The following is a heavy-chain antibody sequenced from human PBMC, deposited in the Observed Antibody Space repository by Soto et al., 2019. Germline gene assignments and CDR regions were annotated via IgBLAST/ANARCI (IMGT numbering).Heavy chain of an antibody. J-gene: IGHJ5*02. V-gene: IGHV1-69*17. D-gene: IGHD3-16*01. CDR2: IIPIIGVT. CDR1: GDTFNSYV. CDR3: GGGAVGAKGAEP. Sequence: QVQLVQSGAEVKRPGSSVKVSCESSGDTFNSYVISWVRQAPGQGLEWMGGIIPIIGVTHYAQKFQGRVTISALSSTGTGLIELTNLGFGETALYYCGGGAVGAKGAEPWGQGNLVDVSS.